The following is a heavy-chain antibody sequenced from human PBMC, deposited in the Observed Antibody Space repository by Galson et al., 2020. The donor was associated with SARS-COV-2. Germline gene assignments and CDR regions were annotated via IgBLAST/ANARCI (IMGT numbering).Heavy chain of an antibody. Sequence: ASETLSLTCTVSGGSVSSGDYYWSWIRQPPGKGLEWIGYIYYSVSTNYNPSLKSRVTISLDTSKNQFSLKLSSVTAADTAVYYCARATMGATPDYWGQGTLVIVSS. V-gene: IGHV4-61*08. CDR1: GGSVSSGDYY. CDR2: IYYSVST. D-gene: IGHD1-26*01. CDR3: ARATMGATPDY. J-gene: IGHJ4*02.